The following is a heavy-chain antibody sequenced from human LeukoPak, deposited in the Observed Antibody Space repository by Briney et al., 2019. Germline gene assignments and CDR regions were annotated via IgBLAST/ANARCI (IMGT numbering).Heavy chain of an antibody. CDR2: ISYDGSNK. Sequence: GRSLRLSCAASKFTFSSYGMHWVRQAPGKGLEWVAVISYDGSNKYYADSVKGRFTISRDNSKNTLYLQMNSLRAEDTAVYYCAKPYGSGSYPHWGQGTLVTVSS. CDR3: AKPYGSGSYPH. D-gene: IGHD3-10*01. J-gene: IGHJ4*02. CDR1: KFTFSSYG. V-gene: IGHV3-30*18.